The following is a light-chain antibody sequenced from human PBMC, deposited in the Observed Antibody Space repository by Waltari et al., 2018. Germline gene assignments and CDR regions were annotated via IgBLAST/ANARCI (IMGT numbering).Light chain of an antibody. V-gene: IGLV2-14*03. J-gene: IGLJ3*02. CDR1: SSDVGGYNY. Sequence: QSALTQSASVSASPGQSITISCTGTSSDVGGYNYVSWYQQHPGKAPKLIIHDVNNRPSGVSDRFSGSKSGNTASLTISRLQAEDEADYYCSSYIHYSSTYVVFGGGTKLTVL. CDR3: SSYIHYSSTYVV. CDR2: DVN.